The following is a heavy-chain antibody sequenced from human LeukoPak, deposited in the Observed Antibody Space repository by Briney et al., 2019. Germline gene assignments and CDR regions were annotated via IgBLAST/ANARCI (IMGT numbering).Heavy chain of an antibody. CDR2: IYHGGRT. J-gene: IGHJ6*02. D-gene: IGHD4-17*01. V-gene: IGHV4-30-2*01. CDR3: ARTFQAPSYGDSDSRTKYPYSMDV. CDR1: GASIDAAGYS. Sequence: SETLSLTCAVSGASIDAAGYSWNWIRQAPGKDLEWIGNIYHGGRTSYKSSLKSRVTISVDTSKNHFSLKLTSVPAADTAVYYCARTFQAPSYGDSDSRTKYPYSMDVWGQGTMVAVSS.